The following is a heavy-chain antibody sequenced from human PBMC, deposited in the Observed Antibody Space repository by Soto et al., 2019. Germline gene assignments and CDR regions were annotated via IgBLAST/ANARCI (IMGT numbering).Heavy chain of an antibody. D-gene: IGHD3-10*01. CDR2: IKEDGSET. V-gene: IGHV3-7*05. J-gene: IGHJ6*02. CDR1: VFTLSSLW. Sequence: EVQVVESGGGLVQPGGSLRLSCAASVFTLSSLWMPWVRQAPGKGLEGVANIKEDGSETYYVDSVKGRFTISRDNAKNSLYLQLNSLRAEDTAVYYCAREVLVWFGEFLEDYYYHGMDVWGQGTTVTVSS. CDR3: AREVLVWFGEFLEDYYYHGMDV.